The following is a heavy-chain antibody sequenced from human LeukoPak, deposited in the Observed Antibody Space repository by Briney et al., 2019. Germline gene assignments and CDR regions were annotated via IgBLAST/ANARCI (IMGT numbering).Heavy chain of an antibody. V-gene: IGHV1-2*02. CDR2: INPNSGDT. J-gene: IGHJ4*02. CDR3: ARPPRYCSGGSCQLDY. Sequence: ASVKVSCKASGYTFTGYYMHWVRQAPGQGLEWMGWINPNSGDTNYAQKFQGRVTMTRDTSISTAYMELSRLRSDDTAVYYCARPPRYCSGGSCQLDYWGQGTLVTVSS. D-gene: IGHD2-15*01. CDR1: GYTFTGYY.